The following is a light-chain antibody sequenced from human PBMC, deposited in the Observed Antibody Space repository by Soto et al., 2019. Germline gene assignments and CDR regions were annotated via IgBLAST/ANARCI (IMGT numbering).Light chain of an antibody. J-gene: IGKJ5*01. V-gene: IGKV3-20*01. CDR1: QGVGNKY. CDR2: AAS. Sequence: EIALTQSPGTLSLSPGERATLSCRASQGVGNKYLVWYQQRPGQAPSLLIYAASSRATGVPDRFSGSGSGTDFTLTISRLEPEDFAVYYCQQYTNAHGITFGQGTRLEIK. CDR3: QQYTNAHGIT.